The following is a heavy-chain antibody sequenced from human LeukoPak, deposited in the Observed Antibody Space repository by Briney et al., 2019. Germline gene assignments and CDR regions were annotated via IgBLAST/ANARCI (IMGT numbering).Heavy chain of an antibody. Sequence: GGSLRLSCAASGFTFSSYEMNWVRQAPGKGLEWVSYISSSGSTIYYADSVKGRFTISRDNAKNSLYLQMNSLRAEDTAVYYCARDIYYDSSGYYVYWGQGTLVTVSS. CDR1: GFTFSSYE. CDR2: ISSSGSTI. V-gene: IGHV3-48*03. D-gene: IGHD3-22*01. J-gene: IGHJ4*02. CDR3: ARDIYYDSSGYYVY.